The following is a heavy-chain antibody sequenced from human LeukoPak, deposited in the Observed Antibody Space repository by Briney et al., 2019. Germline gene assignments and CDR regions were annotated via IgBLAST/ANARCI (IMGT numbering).Heavy chain of an antibody. CDR1: GDSASSNSAA. Sequence: SQTLSLTCAISGDSASSNSAAWNWIRQSPSRGLEWLGRTYYRSKWYNDYAVSVRSRITVNPDTSKNQFSLQLNSVTPDDTAVYYCARGPQLVGYYYIDVWDKGTTVTVSS. D-gene: IGHD1-1*01. J-gene: IGHJ6*03. CDR3: ARGPQLVGYYYIDV. V-gene: IGHV6-1*01. CDR2: TYYRSKWYN.